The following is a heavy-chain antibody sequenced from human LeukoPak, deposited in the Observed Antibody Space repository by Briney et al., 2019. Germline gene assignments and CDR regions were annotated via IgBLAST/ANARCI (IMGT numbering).Heavy chain of an antibody. D-gene: IGHD2-21*02. CDR1: GISFSSYW. CDR3: ASVSRGRSDWDH. J-gene: IGHJ4*02. CDR2: IKQDGSEK. V-gene: IGHV3-7*01. Sequence: GGSLRLSCAASGISFSSYWMTWVRQGPGKGLEWVANIKQDGSEKQYVNAVKGRFTISRDNAKNSLYLQMNNLRAEDTAVYYCASVSRGRSDWDHWGQGTLVTVSS.